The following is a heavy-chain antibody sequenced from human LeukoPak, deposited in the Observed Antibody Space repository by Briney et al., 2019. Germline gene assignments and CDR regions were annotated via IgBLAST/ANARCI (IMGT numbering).Heavy chain of an antibody. CDR2: INPNSGGT. V-gene: IGHV1-2*02. CDR3: ARVPRGYYGDYDYFDY. Sequence: GASVKVSCKASGYTFTGYYMHWVRQAPGQGLEWMGWINPNSGGTNYAQKFQGRVTMTRDTSISTAYMELRSLRSDDTAVYYCARVPRGYYGDYDYFDYWGQGTLVTVSS. CDR1: GYTFTGYY. J-gene: IGHJ4*02. D-gene: IGHD4-17*01.